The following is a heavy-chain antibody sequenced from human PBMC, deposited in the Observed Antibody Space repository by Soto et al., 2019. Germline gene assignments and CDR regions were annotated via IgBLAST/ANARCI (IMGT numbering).Heavy chain of an antibody. V-gene: IGHV3-11*01. J-gene: IGHJ2*01. CDR1: GFTFSDYY. CDR2: ISSSGSTI. D-gene: IGHD3-3*01. CDR3: ARRYYDFWSGPRNWYFDL. Sequence: QVQLVESGGGLVKPGGSLRLSCAASGFTFSDYYMSWIREAPGKGLEWVSYISSSGSTIYYADSVKGRFTISRDNAKNSLYLHMNSLRAEDTAVYYCARRYYDFWSGPRNWYFDLWGRGTLVTVSS.